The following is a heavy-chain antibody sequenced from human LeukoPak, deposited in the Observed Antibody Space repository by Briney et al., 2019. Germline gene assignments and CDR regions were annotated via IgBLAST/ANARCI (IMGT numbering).Heavy chain of an antibody. Sequence: ASVKVSCKASGYTFTSYGINWVRQAPGQGLEWMGWINPNSGGTNYAQKFQGRVTMTRDTSISTANMELSRLRSDDTAVYYCARVWRITMVRGVIIGEYYFDYWGQGTLVTVSS. CDR1: GYTFTSYG. CDR2: INPNSGGT. D-gene: IGHD3-10*01. CDR3: ARVWRITMVRGVIIGEYYFDY. V-gene: IGHV1-2*02. J-gene: IGHJ4*02.